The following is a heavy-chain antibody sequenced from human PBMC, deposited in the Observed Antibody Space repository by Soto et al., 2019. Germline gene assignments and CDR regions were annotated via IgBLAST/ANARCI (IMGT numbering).Heavy chain of an antibody. D-gene: IGHD3-10*01. Sequence: SETLSLTCTVSGGSISSYYWSWIRQPPGKGLEWIGYIYYSGSTNYNPSLKSRVTISVDTSKNQFSLKLGSVTAADTAGYYCGRSSGSYYMYFDYWGQGTLVTVSS. CDR3: GRSSGSYYMYFDY. V-gene: IGHV4-59*08. CDR2: IYYSGST. J-gene: IGHJ4*02. CDR1: GGSISSYY.